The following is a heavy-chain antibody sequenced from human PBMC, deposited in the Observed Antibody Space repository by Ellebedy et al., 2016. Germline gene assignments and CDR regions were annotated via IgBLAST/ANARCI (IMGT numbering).Heavy chain of an antibody. D-gene: IGHD3-10*01. J-gene: IGHJ6*02. CDR1: GFTFSSYG. V-gene: IGHV3-30*18. CDR3: AKDRPRRINMVRGGGGMDV. Sequence: SLKISXAASGFTFSSYGMHWVRPAPGKGLEWVAVISYDGSNKYYADSVKGRFTISRDNTKNTLHLQMNSLRAEDTAVYYCAKDRPRRINMVRGGGGMDVWGQGTTVTVSS. CDR2: ISYDGSNK.